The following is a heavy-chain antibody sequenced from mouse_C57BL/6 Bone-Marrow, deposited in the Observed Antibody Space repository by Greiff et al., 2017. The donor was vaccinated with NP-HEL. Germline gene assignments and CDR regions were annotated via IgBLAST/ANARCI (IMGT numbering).Heavy chain of an antibody. Sequence: DVQLVESGGGLVQPGGSLKLSCAASGFTFSDYYMYWVRQTPEKRLEWVAYISNGGGSTYYPDTVKGRFTISRDNAKNTLYLQMSRLKSEDTAMYYCARRDYYGRDYYAMDYWGQGTSVTVSS. CDR2: ISNGGGST. CDR3: ARRDYYGRDYYAMDY. CDR1: GFTFSDYY. D-gene: IGHD1-1*01. V-gene: IGHV5-12*01. J-gene: IGHJ4*01.